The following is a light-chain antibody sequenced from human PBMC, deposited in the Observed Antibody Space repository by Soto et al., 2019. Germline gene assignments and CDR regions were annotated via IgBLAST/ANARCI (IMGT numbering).Light chain of an antibody. J-gene: IGKJ4*01. CDR3: QQYGSSPLT. CDR2: GAS. CDR1: QSVSSSY. Sequence: EIVLTQSPGTLSLSPGERATLSCRAIQSVSSSYLAWYQQKPGQAPRLLIYGASSRDTGIPDRFSGSGSGTDFTLTISRLEPEDFAVYYCQQYGSSPLTFGGGTKVEIK. V-gene: IGKV3-20*01.